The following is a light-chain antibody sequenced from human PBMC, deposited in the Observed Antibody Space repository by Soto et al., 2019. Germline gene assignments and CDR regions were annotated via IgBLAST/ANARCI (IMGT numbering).Light chain of an antibody. CDR1: QSVGTH. Sequence: EIVLTQSPGTLSLSPGERAALSCRASQSVGTHLAWYQQKPGQAPRLLIYGASSRATGIPDRFSGSGSGTDFTLTISRLEPEDFAVYYCQQYVSTPLTFGGGTKVDIK. CDR3: QQYVSTPLT. V-gene: IGKV3-20*01. CDR2: GAS. J-gene: IGKJ4*01.